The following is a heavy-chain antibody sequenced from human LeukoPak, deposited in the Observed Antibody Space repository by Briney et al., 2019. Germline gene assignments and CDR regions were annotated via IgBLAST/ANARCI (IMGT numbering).Heavy chain of an antibody. V-gene: IGHV3-64D*06. Sequence: PGGSLRLSCSASGFTFSSYPIHWVRQAPGKGLEYVTAVSSDGKTAYYADSVKGRFSISRDNSKNTLYLQMHSLGPEDTAVYYCVKGPTEEAPAGYLPFDYWGQGTLVTVSS. J-gene: IGHJ4*02. CDR3: VKGPTEEAPAGYLPFDY. CDR2: VSSDGKTA. D-gene: IGHD5-12*01. CDR1: GFTFSSYP.